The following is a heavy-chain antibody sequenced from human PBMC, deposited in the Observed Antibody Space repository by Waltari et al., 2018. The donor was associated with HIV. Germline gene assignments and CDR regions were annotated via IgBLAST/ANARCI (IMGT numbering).Heavy chain of an antibody. CDR3: ARGSCSGGTCYLGDF. D-gene: IGHD2-15*01. J-gene: IGHJ4*02. CDR2: IYPSGGGI. V-gene: IGHV1-46*01. CDR1: GYTFTSDY. Sequence: QMQLVQSGAEVKNPGASVKVSCKASGYTFTSDYIHWVRQAPGQGLEWMGRIYPSGGGINYAQKFQGRITLTRDTSTSTVYMDLSSLRSEDTAVYYCARGSCSGGTCYLGDFWGQGTLVTVSS.